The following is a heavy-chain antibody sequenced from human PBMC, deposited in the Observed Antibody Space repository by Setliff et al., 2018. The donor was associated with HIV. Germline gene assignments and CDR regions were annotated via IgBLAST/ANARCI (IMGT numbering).Heavy chain of an antibody. D-gene: IGHD6-19*01. V-gene: IGHV1-69*10. CDR2: IIPILGIA. CDR1: GYTFTSYG. CDR3: TTEVFRQWLVGDY. J-gene: IGHJ4*02. Sequence: SVKVSCKASGYTFTSYGSSWVRQAPGQGLEWMGGIIPILGIANYAQKFQGRVTITADKSTSTAYMELSSLRSEDTAVYYCTTEVFRQWLVGDYWGQGTLVTVSS.